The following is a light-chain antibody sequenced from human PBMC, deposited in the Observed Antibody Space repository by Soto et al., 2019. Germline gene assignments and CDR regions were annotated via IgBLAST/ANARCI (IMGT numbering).Light chain of an antibody. V-gene: IGKV1-27*01. CDR1: QVIVNNY. CDR3: QQYSSDPLA. Sequence: DIQMTQSPSSLSSSVGDRVTITCRASQVIVNNYLAWYQQKPGNVPNLLIYAASTLQSGVPSRFSGSGSGTDFTLTISSLQPEDAATFYCQQYSSDPLAFGGGTKVEIK. CDR2: AAS. J-gene: IGKJ4*01.